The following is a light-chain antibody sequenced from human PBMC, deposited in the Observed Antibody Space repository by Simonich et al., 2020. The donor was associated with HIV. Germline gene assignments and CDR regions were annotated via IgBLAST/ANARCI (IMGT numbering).Light chain of an antibody. V-gene: IGKV1-12*01. Sequence: DIQMTQSPSSVSASVGDRVTVTCRASQGIISWLAWYPQKPGKAPKLLIYAASRLQSGVPSRFSGSGSGTNFTLTISSLQPEDFATYYCQQANSFPRTFGQGTKVEIK. CDR1: QGIISW. CDR3: QQANSFPRT. CDR2: AAS. J-gene: IGKJ1*01.